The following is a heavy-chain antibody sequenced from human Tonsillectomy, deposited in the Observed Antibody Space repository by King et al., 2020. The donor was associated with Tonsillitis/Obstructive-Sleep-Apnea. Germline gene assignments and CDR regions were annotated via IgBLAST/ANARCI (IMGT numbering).Heavy chain of an antibody. V-gene: IGHV3-74*01. CDR2: INSDGSTT. J-gene: IGHJ5*02. CDR1: GFTFSGYW. D-gene: IGHD2/OR15-2a*01. CDR3: ARAFGNGRFGP. Sequence: VQLVESGGGLVQPGGSLRLSCAASGFTFSGYWMHWVRQAPGKGLGWVSHINSDGSTTTYADSVKGRFTISRDNARNTMYLQMNSLRAEDTAVYYCARAFGNGRFGPWGQGTLVTVSS.